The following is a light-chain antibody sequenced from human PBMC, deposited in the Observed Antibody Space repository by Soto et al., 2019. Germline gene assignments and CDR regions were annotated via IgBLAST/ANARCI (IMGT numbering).Light chain of an antibody. CDR3: QQYYSYSWT. V-gene: IGKV1-8*01. CDR1: QGISSY. J-gene: IGKJ1*01. Sequence: ALRMTQSPSSLSASTGDRVNNNCRASQGISSYLAWYQQKPGKAPKLLIYAASTLQSGVPSRFSGSGSGTDFTLTISCLQSEDFATYYCQQYYSYSWTFGQGTKVDIK. CDR2: AAS.